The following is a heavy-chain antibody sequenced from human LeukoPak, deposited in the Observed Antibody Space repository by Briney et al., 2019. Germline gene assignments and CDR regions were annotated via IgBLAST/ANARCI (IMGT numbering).Heavy chain of an antibody. CDR3: ARDRTITMVRGVIWFDP. J-gene: IGHJ5*02. CDR1: GYTFTGYY. CDR2: INPNSGGT. Sequence: GASVKVSCKASGYTFTGYYMHWVRQAPGQGLEWMGWINPNSGGTNYAQKFQGRVTMTRDTSISTSYMELSRLRSDDTAVYYCARDRTITMVRGVIWFDPWGQGNLVTVSS. D-gene: IGHD3-10*01. V-gene: IGHV1-2*02.